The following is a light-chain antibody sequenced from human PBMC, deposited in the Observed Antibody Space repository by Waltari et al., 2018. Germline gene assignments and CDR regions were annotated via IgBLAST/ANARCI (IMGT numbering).Light chain of an antibody. V-gene: IGKV1-5*03. Sequence: DIQMTQSPSTMSASVGDRVTITCRASQSINNLLAWYLQKPGNAPKVLIYEASNLESGVPSRFSGSGSGTEFTLTISSLQPDDFGTYYCQHYHSYPVSFGQGTKLEIK. CDR3: QHYHSYPVS. J-gene: IGKJ2*03. CDR1: QSINNL. CDR2: EAS.